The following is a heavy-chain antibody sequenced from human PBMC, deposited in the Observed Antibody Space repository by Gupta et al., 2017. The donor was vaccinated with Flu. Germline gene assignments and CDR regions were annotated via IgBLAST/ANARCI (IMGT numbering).Heavy chain of an antibody. J-gene: IGHJ4*02. CDR1: GYIFTNYA. CDR2: ISAGDGLV. Sequence: QVPLVQSGAEVKKPASSVKVSCKPSGYIFTNYAIHWMRQAPGQRLEWRAWISAGDGLVKEAQRVQNRLTIYRDTSATKVDMQLNRRRYEETDVYYCARTPRAEQMKKQESWGQGTLVTVSS. V-gene: IGHV1-3*01. CDR3: ARTPRAEQMKKQES. D-gene: IGHD1-14*01.